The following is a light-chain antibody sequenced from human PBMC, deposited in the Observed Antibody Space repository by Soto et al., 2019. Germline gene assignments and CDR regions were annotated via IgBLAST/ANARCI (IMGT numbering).Light chain of an antibody. Sequence: QSALTQPASVSASPGQSIAISCTGTGSDVGGYNYVSWYQQHPGKAPKLMIYDVSNRPSGVSNRFSGSKSGNTASLTISGLQAEDEADYYCSSYTSSTTYVFGTGTKVTVL. CDR3: SSYTSSTTYV. J-gene: IGLJ1*01. CDR1: GSDVGGYNY. CDR2: DVS. V-gene: IGLV2-14*01.